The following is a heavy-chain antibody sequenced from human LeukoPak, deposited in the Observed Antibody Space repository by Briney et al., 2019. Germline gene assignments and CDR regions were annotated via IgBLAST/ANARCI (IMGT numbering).Heavy chain of an antibody. CDR3: ARGITIFGVVTPDYYYGMDV. CDR2: ISAYNGNT. Sequence: ASVKVSCKASGYTFTSYGISWVRQAPGQGLEWMGWISAYNGNTNYAQKLQGRVTMTTDTSTSTAYMGLRSLRSDDTAEYYCARGITIFGVVTPDYYYGMDVWGQGTTVTVSS. V-gene: IGHV1-18*01. CDR1: GYTFTSYG. D-gene: IGHD3-3*01. J-gene: IGHJ6*02.